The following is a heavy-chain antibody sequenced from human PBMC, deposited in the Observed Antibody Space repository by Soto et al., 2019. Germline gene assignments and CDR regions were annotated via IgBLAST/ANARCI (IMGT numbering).Heavy chain of an antibody. V-gene: IGHV3-33*03. D-gene: IGHD2-8*01. J-gene: IGHJ6*02. CDR1: GFTFSSYG. CDR3: AGSPEYCTRGVWETWRSYSGLDL. CDR2: TWCDGSNN. Sequence: QVQLVESGGGVVQPGRSLRLSCAASGFTFSSYGMHWVRQAPGKGLEWVAATWCDGSNNYYGESVKGRFTISRDNSKNTLYLQMNSLRAEDTAVYYWAGSPEYCTRGVWETWRSYSGLDLWGQGTTVT.